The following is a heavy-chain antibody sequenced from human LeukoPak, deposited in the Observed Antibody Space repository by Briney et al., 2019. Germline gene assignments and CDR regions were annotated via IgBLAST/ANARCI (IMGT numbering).Heavy chain of an antibody. CDR1: GGSISSSSYY. D-gene: IGHD4-17*01. J-gene: IGHJ4*02. V-gene: IGHV4-39*01. Sequence: SETLSLTCTVSGGSISSSSYYWGWIRQPPGKGLEWIVSIYYSGSTYYNPSLKSRLTISVNTSKHQSSLELSCVTAADTAVYYCAREGHEYGDSRVFRGQGTLVTVSS. CDR2: IYYSGST. CDR3: AREGHEYGDSRVF.